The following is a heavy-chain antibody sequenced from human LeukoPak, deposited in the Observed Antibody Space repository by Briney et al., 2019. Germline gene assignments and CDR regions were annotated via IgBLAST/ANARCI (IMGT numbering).Heavy chain of an antibody. J-gene: IGHJ4*02. CDR1: GFTFSDYY. CDR2: ISGSGGST. CDR3: AKDSGSYYIDY. Sequence: PGGSLRLSCAASGFTFSDYYMSWIRQAPGKGLEWVSAISGSGGSTYYADSVKGRFTISRDNSKNTLYLQMNSLRAEDTAVYYCAKDSGSYYIDYWGQGTLVTVSS. D-gene: IGHD1-26*01. V-gene: IGHV3-23*01.